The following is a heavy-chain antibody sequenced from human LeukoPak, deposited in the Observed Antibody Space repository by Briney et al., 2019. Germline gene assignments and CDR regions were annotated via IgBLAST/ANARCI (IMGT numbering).Heavy chain of an antibody. CDR3: VALGRSTSSYSASPH. Sequence: PSETLSLTCTVSGGSISSGGYYWSWIRQHPGKGLEWIGYIYYSGSTYYNPALKSRVTISVDTSTNQFSQKLSSVTAADTAVYYCVALGRSTSSYSASPHWGKGTLVTVSS. J-gene: IGHJ4*02. V-gene: IGHV4-31*03. CDR1: GGSISSGGYY. CDR2: IYYSGST. D-gene: IGHD2-2*01.